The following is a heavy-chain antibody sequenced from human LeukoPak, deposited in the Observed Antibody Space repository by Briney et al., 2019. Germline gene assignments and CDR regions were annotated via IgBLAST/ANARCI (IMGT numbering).Heavy chain of an antibody. V-gene: IGHV1-46*01. Sequence: GASVKVSCKASGYTFTSYYIHWVRQAPGQGLEWMGIINPSGGSTTYAQKFQGRVTMTRDMSTSTVYMELTRLTSDDTAVFYCARASFWESPINWFDPWGQGTLVTVSS. CDR3: ARASFWESPINWFDP. CDR2: INPSGGST. CDR1: GYTFTSYY. J-gene: IGHJ5*02. D-gene: IGHD3-16*01.